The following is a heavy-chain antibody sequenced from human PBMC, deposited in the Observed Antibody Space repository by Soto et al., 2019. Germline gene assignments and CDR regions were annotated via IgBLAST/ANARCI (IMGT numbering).Heavy chain of an antibody. V-gene: IGHV3-72*01. CDR2: TRNKANSYTT. J-gene: IGHJ4*02. CDR1: GFTFSDHY. Sequence: VQLVESGGGLVQPGGSLRLSCAASGFTFSDHYMDWVRQAPGKGLEWVGRTRNKANSYTTEYAASVKGRFTISRDDSKNSLYLQMNSLKTEDTAVYYCARAREGDSIDYWGQGTLVTVSS. D-gene: IGHD6-13*01. CDR3: ARAREGDSIDY.